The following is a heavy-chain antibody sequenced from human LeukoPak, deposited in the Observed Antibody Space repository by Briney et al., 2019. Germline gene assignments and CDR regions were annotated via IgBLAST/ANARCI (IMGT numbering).Heavy chain of an antibody. CDR1: GFTFSSYA. J-gene: IGHJ5*02. CDR3: AKCMSYTAMVISDWFDP. V-gene: IGHV3-23*01. Sequence: GGSLRLSCAVSGFTFSSYAMSWVRQAPGKGLEWVSAISGSGGSTYYADSVKGRFTISRDNSKNTLYLQMNSLRAEDTAVYYCAKCMSYTAMVISDWFDPWGQGTLVTVSS. D-gene: IGHD5-18*01. CDR2: ISGSGGST.